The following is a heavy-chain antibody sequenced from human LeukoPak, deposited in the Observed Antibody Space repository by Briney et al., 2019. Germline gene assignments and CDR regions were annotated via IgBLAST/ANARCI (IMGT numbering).Heavy chain of an antibody. CDR1: GGFISSSGYY. CDR2: VYDSGTT. CDR3: ARHGGAAAGLDY. J-gene: IGHJ4*02. V-gene: IGHV4-39*01. D-gene: IGHD6-13*01. Sequence: SETLSLTCTVSGGFISSSGYYWGWIRQPPGKGLEWIGSVYDSGTTYYNPSLKSRVTVHVDTSKNQFSLRLSSVTAADTADYYCARHGGAAAGLDYCGQGILVTVSS.